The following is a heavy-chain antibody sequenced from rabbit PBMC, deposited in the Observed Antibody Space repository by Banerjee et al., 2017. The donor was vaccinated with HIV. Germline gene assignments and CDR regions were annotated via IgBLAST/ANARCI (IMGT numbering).Heavy chain of an antibody. CDR1: GFSFSSGYD. J-gene: IGHJ4*01. V-gene: IGHV1S43*01. CDR3: ARVNYGGYACDL. CDR2: IYTSNDST. Sequence: QQQLEESGGGLVQPEGSLTLTCTASGFSFSSGYDMCWVRQAPGKGLEWIGSIYTSNDSTWYASWAKGRFTISRSTSLTTVDLKVTTLTAADTATYFCARVNYGGYACDLWGQGTLVTVS. D-gene: IGHD3-3*01.